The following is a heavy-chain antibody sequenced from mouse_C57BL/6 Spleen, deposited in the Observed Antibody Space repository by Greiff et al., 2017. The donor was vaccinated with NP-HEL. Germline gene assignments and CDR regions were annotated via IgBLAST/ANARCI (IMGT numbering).Heavy chain of an antibody. V-gene: IGHV1-55*01. CDR1: GYTFTSYW. CDR3: ARRGNYEDYAMDY. D-gene: IGHD2-1*01. Sequence: VHVKQPGAELVKPGASVKMSCKASGYTFTSYWITWVKQRPGQGLEWIGDIYPGSGSTNYNEKFKSKATLTVDTSSSTAYMQLSSLTSEDSAVYYCARRGNYEDYAMDYWGQGTSVTVSS. J-gene: IGHJ4*01. CDR2: IYPGSGST.